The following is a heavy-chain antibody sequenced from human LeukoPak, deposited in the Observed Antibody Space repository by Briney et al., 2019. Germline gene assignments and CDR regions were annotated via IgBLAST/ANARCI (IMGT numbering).Heavy chain of an antibody. CDR3: ARVGTGSFDY. CDR2: IYYSGST. Sequence: SETLSLTCTVSGGSISSSSYYWGWIRQPPGKGLEWIGSIYYSGSTYYNPSLKSRVTISVDTSKNQFSLKLSSVTAADTAVYYCARVGTGSFDYWGQGTLVTVSS. CDR1: GGSISSSSYY. J-gene: IGHJ4*02. V-gene: IGHV4-39*07. D-gene: IGHD3/OR15-3a*01.